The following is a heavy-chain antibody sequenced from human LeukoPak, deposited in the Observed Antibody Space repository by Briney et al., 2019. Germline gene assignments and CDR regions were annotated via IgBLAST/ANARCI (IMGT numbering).Heavy chain of an antibody. CDR3: ARDGNWLGRGFDY. V-gene: IGHV4-30-4*08. Sequence: SETLSLTCSVSGDSISSGSHYWSWIRQPPGKGLEWIGYIYYNGNTYYNPSLKSRLAISVDTSKNQFSLKLSFVTVADTAVYYCARDGNWLGRGFDYWGQGTLVTVSS. D-gene: IGHD1-20*01. J-gene: IGHJ4*02. CDR1: GDSISSGSHY. CDR2: IYYNGNT.